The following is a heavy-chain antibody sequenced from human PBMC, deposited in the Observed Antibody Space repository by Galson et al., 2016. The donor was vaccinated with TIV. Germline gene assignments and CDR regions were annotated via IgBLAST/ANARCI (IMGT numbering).Heavy chain of an antibody. J-gene: IGHJ4*02. CDR1: GFTFSHYW. V-gene: IGHV3-74*01. D-gene: IGHD3-22*01. Sequence: SLRLSCAASGFTFSHYWMHWVRQVPGKGLVWVSRINSDGSITTYADSVEGRFTVSRDNAQNTLYLQMKSLRAEDTAVYYCARQGYYDSSGYYVSRGQGTLVTVSS. CDR3: ARQGYYDSSGYYVS. CDR2: INSDGSIT.